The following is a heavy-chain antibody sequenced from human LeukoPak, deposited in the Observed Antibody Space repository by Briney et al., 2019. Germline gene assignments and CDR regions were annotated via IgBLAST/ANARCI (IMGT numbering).Heavy chain of an antibody. CDR1: EYTLTGYY. CDR3: ARDRAREVDY. Sequence: ASVKVSCKDSEYTLTGYYMHWVRQAPGQGPEWMGWINPNSGGTNYAQKFQGRVTMTRDTSISTAYMELSRLRSDDTAVYYCARDRAREVDYWGQGTLVTVSS. CDR2: INPNSGGT. J-gene: IGHJ4*02. V-gene: IGHV1-2*02.